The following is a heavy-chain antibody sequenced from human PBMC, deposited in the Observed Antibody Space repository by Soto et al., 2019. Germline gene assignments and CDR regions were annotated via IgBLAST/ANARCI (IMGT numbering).Heavy chain of an antibody. CDR1: GYTFTNYA. J-gene: IGHJ5*02. V-gene: IGHV1-3*01. D-gene: IGHD3-22*01. Sequence: VQLVQSGAEVKKPGASVKVSCKASGYTFTNYAMHWVRQAPGQSLEWMGWINGVNGDTKYSQKFQERITITRDTSASPAYMELSSLRSEDSAVYYCAPSVIGAPGTLNWCEPWGQGPVVTVSS. CDR2: INGVNGDT. CDR3: APSVIGAPGTLNWCEP.